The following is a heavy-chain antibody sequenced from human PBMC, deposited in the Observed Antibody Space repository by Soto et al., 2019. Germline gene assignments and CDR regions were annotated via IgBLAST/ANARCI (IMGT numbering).Heavy chain of an antibody. J-gene: IGHJ4*02. V-gene: IGHV1-3*01. CDR3: ARSLQVVPAAIAY. CDR2: INAGNGNT. Sequence: ASVKVSCKASGYTFTIYAMHCVLQSPGQRLEWMGWINAGNGNTKYSQKFQGRVTITRDTSASTAYMELSSLRSEDTAVYYCARSLQVVPAAIAYWGQGTLVTVSS. D-gene: IGHD2-2*02. CDR1: GYTFTIYA.